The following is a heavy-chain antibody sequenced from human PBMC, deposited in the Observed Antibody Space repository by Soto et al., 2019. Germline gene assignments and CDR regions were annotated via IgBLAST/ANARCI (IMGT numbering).Heavy chain of an antibody. CDR3: ARNDYGTYYFDY. CDR2: ISYDASNL. J-gene: IGHJ4*02. Sequence: GGSLRLSCAASGFVFRNYAMHWVLQAPGKGLEWVAVISYDASNLYYVDSVKGRFTISRDNSKNTLYLRMNSLRAEDTAVYFCARNDYGTYYFDYWGQGTLVTVSS. V-gene: IGHV3-30*04. D-gene: IGHD4-17*01. CDR1: GFVFRNYA.